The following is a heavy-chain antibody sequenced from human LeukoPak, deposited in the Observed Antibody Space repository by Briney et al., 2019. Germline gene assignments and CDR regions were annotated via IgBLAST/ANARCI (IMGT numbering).Heavy chain of an antibody. CDR2: IYYSGST. V-gene: IGHV4-30-4*01. Sequence: SQTLSLTCTVSGGSISSGDYYWSWIRQPPGKGLEWIGYIYYSGSTYYNPSLQSRATISVDRSKNQFSLKLTSVTAADTAVYYCARGAEYSSSPFDYWGQGSLVTVSS. D-gene: IGHD6-6*01. CDR3: ARGAEYSSSPFDY. J-gene: IGHJ4*02. CDR1: GGSISSGDYY.